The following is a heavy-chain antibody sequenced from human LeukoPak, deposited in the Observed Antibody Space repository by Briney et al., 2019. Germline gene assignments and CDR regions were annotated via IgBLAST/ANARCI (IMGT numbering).Heavy chain of an antibody. V-gene: IGHV3-30-3*01. CDR3: AREDWIQLWSFDY. Sequence: PGRSLRLSCAASGFTFSSYAMHWVRQAPGKGLEWVGVISYDGSNKYHADSVKGRFTISRDNSKNTLYLQMNSLRAEDTAVYYCAREDWIQLWSFDYWGQGTLVTVSS. D-gene: IGHD5-18*01. CDR2: ISYDGSNK. J-gene: IGHJ4*02. CDR1: GFTFSSYA.